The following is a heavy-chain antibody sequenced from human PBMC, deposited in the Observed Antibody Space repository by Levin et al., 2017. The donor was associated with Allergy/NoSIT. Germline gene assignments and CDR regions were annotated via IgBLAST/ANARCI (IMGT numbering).Heavy chain of an antibody. Sequence: NPSETLSLTCAVYGGSFSTYYWTWIRQPPGKGLEWIGEINHSGSTNYNPSLKSRVTISVDTSKNQFSLKLSSVTAADTAVYYCARGRKGIAARPGYYYMDVWDTGTTVTVSS. D-gene: IGHD6-6*01. CDR2: INHSGST. CDR1: GGSFSTYY. V-gene: IGHV4-34*01. J-gene: IGHJ6*03. CDR3: ARGRKGIAARPGYYYMDV.